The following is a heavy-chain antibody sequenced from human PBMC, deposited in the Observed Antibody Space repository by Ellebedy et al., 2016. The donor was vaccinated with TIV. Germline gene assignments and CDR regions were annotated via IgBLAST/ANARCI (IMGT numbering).Heavy chain of an antibody. D-gene: IGHD1-26*01. CDR2: IWYDGSNK. CDR3: ARDGGSTGGSYFAENFQP. V-gene: IGHV3-33*01. J-gene: IGHJ1*01. Sequence: GESLKISCAASGFTFSSYGIDWVRQAPGKGLEWVALIWYDGSNKYYADSVKGRFTISRDNSKNTLYLQMNSLRVEDTAVYYCARDGGSTGGSYFAENFQPWGQGTLVTVSS. CDR1: GFTFSSYG.